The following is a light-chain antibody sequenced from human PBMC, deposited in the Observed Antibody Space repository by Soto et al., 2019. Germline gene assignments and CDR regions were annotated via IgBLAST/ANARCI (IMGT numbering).Light chain of an antibody. CDR2: GNS. CDR3: QSYDSSLSGV. CDR1: SSNIGAGYD. Sequence: QAVVTQPPSVSGAPGQRVTISCTGSSSNIGAGYDVHWYQQLPGTAPKHLIYGNSNRPSGVPDRFSGSKSGTSASLAITGLQAEDEADYYCQSYDSSLSGVFGGGTKLTVL. J-gene: IGLJ2*01. V-gene: IGLV1-40*01.